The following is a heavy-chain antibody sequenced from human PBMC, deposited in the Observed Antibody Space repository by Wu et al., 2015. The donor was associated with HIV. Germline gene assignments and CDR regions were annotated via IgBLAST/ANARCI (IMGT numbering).Heavy chain of an antibody. CDR3: ATPRSPGFSSAWPTYFDY. D-gene: IGHD6-19*01. V-gene: IGHV1-69*05. CDR1: GNTFNA. Sequence: QVQLVQSEAEVKKPGSSVKISCKATGNTFNAINWVRQAPGRGLEWMGGIIPLFGTTDYSQTFQGRITITTDESTSTAYLKLTTLTSEDTAVYYCATPRSPGFSSAWPTYFDYWGQGTLVTVSS. J-gene: IGHJ4*02. CDR2: IIPLFGTT.